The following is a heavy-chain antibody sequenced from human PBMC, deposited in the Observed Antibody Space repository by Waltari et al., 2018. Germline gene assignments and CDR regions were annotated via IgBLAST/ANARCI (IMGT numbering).Heavy chain of an antibody. Sequence: EVQLVESGGGLVKPGGSLRLSCAASGFTFSSYSMNWVRQAPGKGLEWVSSISSSSSYIYYADSVKGRFTISRDNAKNSLYLQMNSLRAEDTAVYYCASIAAASGGKWHWGQGTLVTVSS. CDR2: ISSSSSYI. CDR3: ASIAAASGGKWH. CDR1: GFTFSSYS. V-gene: IGHV3-21*01. D-gene: IGHD6-13*01. J-gene: IGHJ4*02.